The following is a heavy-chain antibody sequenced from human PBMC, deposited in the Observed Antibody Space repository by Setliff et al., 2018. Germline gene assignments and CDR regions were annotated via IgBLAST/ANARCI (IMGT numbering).Heavy chain of an antibody. J-gene: IGHJ6*03. Sequence: PSETLSLTCTVSGDSISSRRNYWGWFRQPAGKELEWIGQIYTSWSTNYNPSLKSRVTISLDTSKNQFSLSLTSVTAADPAVYYCARMTGFQYIDVWGKGTTVTVSS. D-gene: IGHD3-3*01. CDR2: IYTSWST. V-gene: IGHV4-61*09. CDR3: ARMTGFQYIDV. CDR1: GDSISSRRNY.